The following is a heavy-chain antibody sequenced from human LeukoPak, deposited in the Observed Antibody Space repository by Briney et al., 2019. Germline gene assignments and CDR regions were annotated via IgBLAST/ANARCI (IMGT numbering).Heavy chain of an antibody. CDR3: ARGGYSGSGSYTY. D-gene: IGHD3-10*01. V-gene: IGHV3-21*01. Sequence: GGSLRLSCAASGFTFSSYSMNWVRQAPGKGLEWVSSISSSSSYIYYAASVKPRFTISRDNANNSLYLQMNSLRAEDTAVYYCARGGYSGSGSYTYWGQGTLVTVSS. CDR1: GFTFSSYS. CDR2: ISSSSSYI. J-gene: IGHJ4*02.